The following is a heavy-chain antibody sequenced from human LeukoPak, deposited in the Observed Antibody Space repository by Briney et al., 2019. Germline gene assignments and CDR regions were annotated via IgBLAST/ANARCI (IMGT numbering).Heavy chain of an antibody. CDR1: GGSITSIGYF. J-gene: IGHJ5*02. Sequence: PSETLSLTCTVSGGSITSIGYFWGWIRQPPGKGLEWIGTIFHSGSTYYNASLKSRVTMSVDTSKNQFSLKPSSVTAADTAVYYCVRRSTAGEWFDPWGQGTLVTVSS. V-gene: IGHV4-39*01. CDR3: VRRSTAGEWFDP. D-gene: IGHD3-16*01. CDR2: IFHSGST.